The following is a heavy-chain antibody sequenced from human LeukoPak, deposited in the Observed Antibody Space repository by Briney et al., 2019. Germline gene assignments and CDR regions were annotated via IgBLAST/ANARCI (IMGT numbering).Heavy chain of an antibody. D-gene: IGHD3-22*01. CDR2: IYTSGST. V-gene: IGHV4-61*02. J-gene: IGHJ4*02. CDR3: ARVNYSDSSGRPFDY. CDR1: GGSISSGRYY. Sequence: PSETLSLTCTVSGGSISSGRYYWSWIRQPAGKGLEWIGRIYTSGSTNYNPSLKSRVTISLDTSNNQFSLNLSSVTAADTAVYYCARVNYSDSSGRPFDYWGQGILVTVSP.